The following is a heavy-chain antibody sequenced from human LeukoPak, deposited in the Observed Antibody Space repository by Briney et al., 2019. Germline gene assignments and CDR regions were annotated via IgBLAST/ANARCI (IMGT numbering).Heavy chain of an antibody. CDR1: GFTFSSYA. CDR3: ARSGYYYGSGSYYDY. D-gene: IGHD3-10*01. J-gene: IGHJ4*02. CDR2: ISYDGSNK. Sequence: GGSLRLSCAASGFTFSSYAMHWVRQAPGKGLEWGAVISYDGSNKYYADSVKGRFTISRDNSKNTLYLQMNSLRAEDTAVYYCARSGYYYGSGSYYDYWGQGTLVTVSS. V-gene: IGHV3-30*04.